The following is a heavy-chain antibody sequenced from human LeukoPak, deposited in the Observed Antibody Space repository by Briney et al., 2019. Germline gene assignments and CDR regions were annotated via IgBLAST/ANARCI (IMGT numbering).Heavy chain of an antibody. Sequence: GGSLRLSCAASGFDFSIYAIDWVRQAPGRGLEWVSSISSGSSFQNYADSVKGRFTISRDNAKNSVYLQMNRLRAEDTAVYFCAREGNPPGFYYYHHMDVWGKGTTVTVSS. D-gene: IGHD1-14*01. CDR1: GFDFSIYA. CDR3: AREGNPPGFYYYHHMDV. J-gene: IGHJ6*03. V-gene: IGHV3-21*01. CDR2: ISSGSSFQ.